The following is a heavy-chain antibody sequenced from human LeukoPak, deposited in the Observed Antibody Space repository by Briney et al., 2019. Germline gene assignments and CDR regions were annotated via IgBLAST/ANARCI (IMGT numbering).Heavy chain of an antibody. V-gene: IGHV4-30-4*01. Sequence: SETLSLTCTVSGGSISGGDYYWSWIRQPPGKGLEWIGYIYYSGSTYYNPSLKSRVTISVDTSKNQFSLKLSSVTAADTAVYYCANGANCSGGSCYPAGAFDIWGQGTMVTVSS. CDR1: GGSISGGDYY. CDR3: ANGANCSGGSCYPAGAFDI. D-gene: IGHD2-15*01. J-gene: IGHJ3*02. CDR2: IYYSGST.